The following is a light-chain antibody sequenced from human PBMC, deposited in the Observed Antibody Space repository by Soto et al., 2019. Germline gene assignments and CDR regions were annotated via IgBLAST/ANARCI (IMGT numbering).Light chain of an antibody. Sequence: QSVLTPPASVSGSPGQSITISCTGTSSDVGNYDYVSWYQQYPGTAPKLVIYGVSYRPSGVSNRFSGSKSGNTASLTISGLQAEDEADYYCCSWTTGSTLYVFGPGTKVTVL. CDR2: GVS. V-gene: IGLV2-14*01. CDR3: CSWTTGSTLYV. CDR1: SSDVGNYDY. J-gene: IGLJ1*01.